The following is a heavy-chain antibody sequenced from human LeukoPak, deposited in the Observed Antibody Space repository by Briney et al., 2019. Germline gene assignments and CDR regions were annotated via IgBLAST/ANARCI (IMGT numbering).Heavy chain of an antibody. CDR1: GYSISDYY. J-gene: IGHJ4*02. CDR2: IYHSERT. V-gene: IGHV4-38-2*02. CDR3: ARGPKIGYSYEYYFDY. D-gene: IGHD5-18*01. Sequence: PSETLSLTCTVSGYSISDYYWGWIRQPPGKGLEWIGSIYHSERTYYNPSLKSRVTISVDTSKNQFSLKLSSVTAADTAVYYCARGPKIGYSYEYYFDYWGQGTLVTVSS.